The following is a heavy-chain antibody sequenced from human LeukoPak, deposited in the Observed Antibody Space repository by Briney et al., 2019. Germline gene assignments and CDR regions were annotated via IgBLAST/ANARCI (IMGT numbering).Heavy chain of an antibody. CDR1: GFTFSAHA. CDR3: ARDPTPWRRDYFDY. CDR2: ISFDGSNT. Sequence: PGGSLRLSCAASGFTFSAHAMHWVRQAPGKGLESVAVISFDGSNTYYPDSVKGRFTISRDNSKNTLYLQMDSLRGGDTAVYFCARDPTPWRRDYFDYWGQGTLVVVSS. V-gene: IGHV3-30-3*01. J-gene: IGHJ4*02.